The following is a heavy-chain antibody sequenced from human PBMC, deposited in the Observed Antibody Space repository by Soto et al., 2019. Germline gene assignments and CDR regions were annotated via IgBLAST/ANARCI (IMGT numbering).Heavy chain of an antibody. CDR2: ISAYNGNT. Sequence: AASVKVSCKASGYTFTSYGISWVRQAPGQGLEWMGWISAYNGNTNYAQKLQGRVTMTTDTSTSTAYMELRSLRSDDTAVYYCARNPGYCSSTSCYFWYFDYWGQGTLVTVSS. CDR1: GYTFTSYG. D-gene: IGHD2-2*03. J-gene: IGHJ4*02. V-gene: IGHV1-18*01. CDR3: ARNPGYCSSTSCYFWYFDY.